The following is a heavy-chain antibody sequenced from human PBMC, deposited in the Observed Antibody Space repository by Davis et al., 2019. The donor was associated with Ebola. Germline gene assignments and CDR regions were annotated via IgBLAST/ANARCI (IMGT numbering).Heavy chain of an antibody. Sequence: GESLKISCKGSGYSFVDYWIGWVRQMPGKGLEWIGIIYPDDSDTRYGPSFQGQVTISADESISTAYLQWSSLKASDTAMYYCARGTSLARNFDYWGQGTLVTVSS. CDR2: IYPDDSDT. J-gene: IGHJ4*02. CDR1: GYSFVDYW. D-gene: IGHD3-3*02. CDR3: ARGTSLARNFDY. V-gene: IGHV5-51*01.